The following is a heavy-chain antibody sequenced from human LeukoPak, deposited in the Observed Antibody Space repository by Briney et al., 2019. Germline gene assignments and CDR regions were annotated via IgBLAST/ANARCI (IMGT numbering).Heavy chain of an antibody. CDR1: GYSFTNYW. CDR3: ARRENYDFWSGYQNWFDP. CDR2: IYPGDSDT. V-gene: IGHV5-51*01. Sequence: GEPLRISCKGSGYSFTNYWIGWVRQMPDKGLEWMGIIYPGDSDTKYSPSFQGQVTISADKSISTAYLQWSSLKASDTAMYYCARRENYDFWSGYQNWFDPWGQGTLVTVSS. D-gene: IGHD3-3*01. J-gene: IGHJ5*02.